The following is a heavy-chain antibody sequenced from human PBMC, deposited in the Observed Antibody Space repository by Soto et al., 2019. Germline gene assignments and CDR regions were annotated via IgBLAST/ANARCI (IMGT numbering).Heavy chain of an antibody. CDR1: GGSIGGFY. J-gene: IGHJ3*02. CDR3: ARTNAFDI. V-gene: IGHV4-59*01. Sequence: PSETLSLTCSVSGGSIGGFYWSWIRQPPGKGLEWIGYLYYTGITDYNPSLTSRATISLDTSKNQFSLKLRSVTAADTAVYYCARTNAFDIWGQGTMVTVS. CDR2: LYYTGIT.